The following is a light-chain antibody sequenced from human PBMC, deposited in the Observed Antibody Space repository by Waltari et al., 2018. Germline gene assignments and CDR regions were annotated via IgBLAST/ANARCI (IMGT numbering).Light chain of an antibody. V-gene: IGKV3-20*01. J-gene: IGKJ3*01. Sequence: EIVLTQSPGTLSLSPGERATLSCRASQSVSSSYLAWYQQKPGQAPRLLIYGASSRATGTPDSFSGSGSGTDFTLTISRLEPEDFAVYYCQQYGSSRQFTFGPGTKVDIK. CDR2: GAS. CDR3: QQYGSSRQFT. CDR1: QSVSSSY.